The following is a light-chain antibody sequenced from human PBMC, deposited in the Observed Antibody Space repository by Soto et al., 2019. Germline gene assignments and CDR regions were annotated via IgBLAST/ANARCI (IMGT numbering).Light chain of an antibody. CDR2: DVS. Sequence: QSVLTQPRSVSGSPGQSVTISCTGTSSDVGDYNYVSWYQQHPGKAPKLMIYDVSKRPSGVPDRFSGSKSGNTASLTISGLQAEDEADYYCCSYAGSYTFGVFGTGTKVTVL. CDR1: SSDVGDYNY. J-gene: IGLJ1*01. CDR3: CSYAGSYTFGV. V-gene: IGLV2-11*01.